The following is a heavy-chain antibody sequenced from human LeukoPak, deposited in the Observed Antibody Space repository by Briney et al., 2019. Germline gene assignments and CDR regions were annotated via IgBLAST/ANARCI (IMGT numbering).Heavy chain of an antibody. J-gene: IGHJ4*02. D-gene: IGHD3-10*01. CDR1: GFTFSSYG. CDR2: IWYDGSNK. CDR3: TTDLGITMIRGVIVY. Sequence: GRSLRLSCAASGFTFSSYGMHWVRQAPGKGLEWVAVIWYDGSNKYYADSVKGRFTISRDNSKNTLYLQMNSLKAEDTAVYYCTTDLGITMIRGVIVYWGQGALVTVSS. V-gene: IGHV3-33*01.